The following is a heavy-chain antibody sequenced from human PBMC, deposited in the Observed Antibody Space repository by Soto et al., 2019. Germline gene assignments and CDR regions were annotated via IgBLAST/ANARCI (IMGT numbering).Heavy chain of an antibody. J-gene: IGHJ4*02. CDR3: AKGRIAAAGTSLDY. CDR1: GFTFSSYG. D-gene: IGHD6-13*01. Sequence: QGQLVESGGGVVQPGRSLRLSCAASGFTFSSYGMHWVRQAPGKGLEWVAVISYDGSNKYYADSVKGRFTISRDNSKNTLYLQMNSLRAEDTAVYYCAKGRIAAAGTSLDYWGQGTLVTVSS. V-gene: IGHV3-30*18. CDR2: ISYDGSNK.